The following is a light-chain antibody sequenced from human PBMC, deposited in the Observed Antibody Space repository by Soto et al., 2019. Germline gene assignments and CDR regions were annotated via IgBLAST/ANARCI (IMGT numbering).Light chain of an antibody. J-gene: IGKJ1*01. Sequence: DIVMTQSPDSLAVSLGERATINCKSSQSVLYSSNNKNYLAWYQQKPGQPPKELIYCAAIRGSGVPDRFSGSGSWTDFTLTISSLQAEDVAVYYCQQYYTNPWTFGQGTKVEIK. CDR2: CAA. V-gene: IGKV4-1*01. CDR3: QQYYTNPWT. CDR1: QSVLYSSNNKNY.